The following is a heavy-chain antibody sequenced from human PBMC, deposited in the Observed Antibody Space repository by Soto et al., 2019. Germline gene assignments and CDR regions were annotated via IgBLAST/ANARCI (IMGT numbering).Heavy chain of an antibody. CDR1: GFIVSDYY. J-gene: IGHJ3*02. D-gene: IGHD6-6*01. Sequence: PGGSLRLSCVASGFIVSDYYMTWVRQAPGKGLEWVGRIKSKNDGGTTDYAAPVKGRFTISRDDSKNTLYLQMNSLKTEVTAVYYCTTGFTRLAAFDIWGQGTMVTVSS. V-gene: IGHV3-15*01. CDR3: TTGFTRLAAFDI. CDR2: IKSKNDGGTT.